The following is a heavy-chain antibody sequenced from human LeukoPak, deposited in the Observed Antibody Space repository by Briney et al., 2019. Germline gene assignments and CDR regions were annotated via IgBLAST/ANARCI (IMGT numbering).Heavy chain of an antibody. D-gene: IGHD6-13*01. CDR3: ARAPYSSSWYSNPFDY. J-gene: IGHJ4*02. CDR2: IYTSGST. Sequence: SETLSLTCTVSGGSISSYYWSWIRQPPGKGLEWIGRIYTSGSTNYNPSLKSRVTMSVDTSKNQFSLKLSSVTAADTAVYYCARAPYSSSWYSNPFDYWGQGTLVTVSS. CDR1: GGSISSYY. V-gene: IGHV4-4*07.